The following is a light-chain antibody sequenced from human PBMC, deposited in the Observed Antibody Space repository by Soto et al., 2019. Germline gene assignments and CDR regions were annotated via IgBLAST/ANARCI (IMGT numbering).Light chain of an antibody. J-gene: IGKJ4*01. CDR2: GAS. Sequence: EIVMTQSPATLSVSPEERATLYCRASKSVSSNLAWYQQKPGQAPRLLIYGASTRATGIPARFSGSGSGTEFTLTISSLQSEDFAVYYCQQYNNWPSLTFGGGTKVDIK. CDR1: KSVSSN. CDR3: QQYNNWPSLT. V-gene: IGKV3-15*01.